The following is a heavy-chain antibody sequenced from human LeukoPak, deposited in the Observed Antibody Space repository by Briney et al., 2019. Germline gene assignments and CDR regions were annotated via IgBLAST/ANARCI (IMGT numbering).Heavy chain of an antibody. J-gene: IGHJ1*01. D-gene: IGHD4-23*01. V-gene: IGHV3-23*01. CDR3: AKQRGMYYGGNLAEYFQH. Sequence: PGGSLRLSCAASGFTFYNYVMSWVRQTPGKGLEWVSLISVNGGRASYADSVKGRFTISRDNLKSTVYLQMNSLRAEDTAVYYCAKQRGMYYGGNLAEYFQHWGQGTLVTVSS. CDR1: GFTFYNYV. CDR2: ISVNGGRA.